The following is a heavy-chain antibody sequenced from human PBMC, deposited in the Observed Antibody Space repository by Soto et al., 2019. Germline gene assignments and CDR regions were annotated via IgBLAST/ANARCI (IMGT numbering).Heavy chain of an antibody. CDR3: ASYYYGSGSYPQTYYYYYGMDV. Sequence: SVQGSCQASGGTYSIYAIGWVRQAPGQGLEWMGGIIPIFGTANYAQKFQGRVTITADESTSTAYMELSSLRSEDTAVYYCASYYYGSGSYPQTYYYYYGMDVWGQGTTVTVSS. CDR1: GGTYSIYA. J-gene: IGHJ6*02. D-gene: IGHD3-10*01. V-gene: IGHV1-69*13. CDR2: IIPIFGTA.